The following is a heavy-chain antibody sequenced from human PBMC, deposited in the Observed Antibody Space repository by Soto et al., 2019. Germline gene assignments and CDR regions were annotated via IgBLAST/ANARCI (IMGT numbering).Heavy chain of an antibody. Sequence: ASVKVSCKASGFTLASFGFNWVRQAPGQGLEWMGRINSYNGETHYAQEFQGRVTMTTDTSTTTAYMELRNLRSDDTAMYYCARDGYGDYQYYYYYGMDVWGQGTTVTVSS. J-gene: IGHJ6*02. CDR1: GFTLASFG. CDR2: INSYNGET. D-gene: IGHD4-17*01. CDR3: ARDGYGDYQYYYYYGMDV. V-gene: IGHV1-18*04.